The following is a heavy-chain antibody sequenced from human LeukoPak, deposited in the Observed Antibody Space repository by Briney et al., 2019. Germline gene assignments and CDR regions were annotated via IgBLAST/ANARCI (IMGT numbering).Heavy chain of an antibody. CDR1: GYTFTNYD. CDR2: MNPNSGNT. J-gene: IGHJ4*02. CDR3: ARRRGWPNYFDY. Sequence: ASVKVSCKASGYTFTNYDINWVRQDTGQGLEWMGWMNPNSGNTGYAQKFQGRVTMTRNTSITTAYMELSSLRSEDTAVYYCARRRGWPNYFDYWGQGTLVTVSS. V-gene: IGHV1-8*01. D-gene: IGHD6-19*01.